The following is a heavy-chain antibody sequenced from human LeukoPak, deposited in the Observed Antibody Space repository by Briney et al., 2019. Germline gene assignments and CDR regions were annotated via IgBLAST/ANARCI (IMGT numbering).Heavy chain of an antibody. J-gene: IGHJ6*04. Sequence: ASVKVSCKASGYTFNVYYIHWLRQAPGQGLEWMGWINPNSGGTNYAQKFQGRVTMTRDTSISTAYMELSRLRSDDTAVYYCARASGITIFGAVWGKGTTVTVSS. CDR2: INPNSGGT. D-gene: IGHD3-3*01. CDR3: ARASGITIFGAV. CDR1: GYTFNVYY. V-gene: IGHV1-2*02.